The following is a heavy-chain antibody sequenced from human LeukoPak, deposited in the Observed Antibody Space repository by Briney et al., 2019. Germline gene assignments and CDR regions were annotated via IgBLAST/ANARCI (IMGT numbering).Heavy chain of an antibody. V-gene: IGHV4-59*01. J-gene: IGHJ4*02. CDR2: IYYSGST. Sequence: PSETLSLTCTVSGGSISSYYWSWIRQPPGKGLEWIGYIYYSGSTNYNPSLKSRVTISVDTSKNQFSLKLSSVTAADTAVYYCARARYFYCSGGSCYSYYFDYWGQGTLVTVSS. CDR1: GGSISSYY. D-gene: IGHD2-15*01. CDR3: ARARYFYCSGGSCYSYYFDY.